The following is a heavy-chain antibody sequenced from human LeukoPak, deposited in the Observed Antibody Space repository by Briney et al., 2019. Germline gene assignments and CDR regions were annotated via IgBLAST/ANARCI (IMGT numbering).Heavy chain of an antibody. V-gene: IGHV1-2*06. CDR3: ARDLFDYGDNNGFDP. CDR2: IKPKSGGT. J-gene: IGHJ5*02. Sequence: ASVKVSCKASGYTFTGYYMHWVRQAPGQGLEWMGRIKPKSGGTNYAQKFQGRVTMTRDKSISTAYMELSRLKSDDTAVYYCARDLFDYGDNNGFDPWGQGTLVTVSS. D-gene: IGHD4-17*01. CDR1: GYTFTGYY.